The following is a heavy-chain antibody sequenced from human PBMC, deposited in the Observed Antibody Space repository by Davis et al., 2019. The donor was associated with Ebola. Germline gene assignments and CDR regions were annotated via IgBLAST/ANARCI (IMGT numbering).Heavy chain of an antibody. J-gene: IGHJ5*02. CDR2: ISDSGDST. CDR1: GFTFSSFP. D-gene: IGHD3-10*01. Sequence: GESLKISCAASGFTFSSFPMSWVRQAPGKGLEWVSAISDSGDSTYYADSVKGRFAISRDNSKNTVYLQMNGLRAEDTAVYYCAKGAYGSGSYYNFARWFDPWGQGTLVTVSS. V-gene: IGHV3-23*01. CDR3: AKGAYGSGSYYNFARWFDP.